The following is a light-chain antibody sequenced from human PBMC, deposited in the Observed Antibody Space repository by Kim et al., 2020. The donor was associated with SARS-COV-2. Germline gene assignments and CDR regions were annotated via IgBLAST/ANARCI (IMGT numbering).Light chain of an antibody. CDR1: SSDVGDYKY. J-gene: IGLJ3*02. Sequence: SVTISCTGASSDVGDYKYVSWYQQYPGNAPKLIIYDVDKRPSGVPDRFSGSKSGNTASLTISGLQAEDEADYCCCTYADSHTSWVFGEGTQLTVL. V-gene: IGLV2-11*01. CDR2: DVD. CDR3: CTYADSHTSWV.